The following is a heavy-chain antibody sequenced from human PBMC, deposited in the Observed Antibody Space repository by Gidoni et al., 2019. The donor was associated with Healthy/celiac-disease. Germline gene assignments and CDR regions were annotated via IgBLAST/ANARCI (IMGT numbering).Heavy chain of an antibody. J-gene: IGHJ4*02. CDR2: IYYSGST. Sequence: QLQLQASGPGLVKPSETLSLTCTVSGGSISSSSYYWGWIRQPPGKGLEWIGSIYYSGSTYYNPSLKRRVTISVDTSKNQFSRKLSSVTAADTAVYYCARGYSSGWYPKYYFDYWGQGTLVTVSS. CDR3: ARGYSSGWYPKYYFDY. V-gene: IGHV4-39*01. D-gene: IGHD6-19*01. CDR1: GGSISSSSYY.